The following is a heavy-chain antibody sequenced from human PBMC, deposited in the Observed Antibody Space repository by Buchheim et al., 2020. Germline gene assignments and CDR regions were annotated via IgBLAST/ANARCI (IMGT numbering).Heavy chain of an antibody. CDR3: ARDRPSDYYDSSGYYPDY. CDR2: INPSGGST. D-gene: IGHD3-22*01. V-gene: IGHV1-46*01. Sequence: QVQLVQSGAEVKKPGASVKVSRKASGYTFTSYYMHWVRQAPGQGLEWMGIINPSGGSTSYAQKFQGRVTMTRDTSTSTVYMELSSLRSEDTAVYYCARDRPSDYYDSSGYYPDYWGQGTL. CDR1: GYTFTSYY. J-gene: IGHJ4*02.